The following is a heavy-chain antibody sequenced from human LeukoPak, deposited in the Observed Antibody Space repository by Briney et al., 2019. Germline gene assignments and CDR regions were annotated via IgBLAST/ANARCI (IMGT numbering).Heavy chain of an antibody. CDR2: ISGSGGST. Sequence: GGSLRLSCAASGFTFSSYGMSWVRQAPGKGLEWVSAISGSGGSTYYADSVKGRFTISRDNSKNTLYLQMNSLRAEDTAVYYCAKEGGYGELSSYFDYWGQGTLVTASS. D-gene: IGHD3-16*02. CDR1: GFTFSSYG. V-gene: IGHV3-23*01. CDR3: AKEGGYGELSSYFDY. J-gene: IGHJ4*02.